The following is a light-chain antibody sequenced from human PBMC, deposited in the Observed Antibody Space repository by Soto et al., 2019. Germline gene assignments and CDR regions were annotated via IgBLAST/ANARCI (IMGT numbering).Light chain of an antibody. CDR1: QSVLYNSNNKNH. CDR3: QQYCVTPWT. Sequence: DFVMTQAPDSLAVSLGERATINCKSSQSVLYNSNNKNHLGWFQQKPGHPPKLLIYGASFRPSGVPDRFSGSGSGTDFTLTISSLQAEDVAVYYCQQYCVTPWTFGQGTKVEI. J-gene: IGKJ1*01. CDR2: GAS. V-gene: IGKV4-1*01.